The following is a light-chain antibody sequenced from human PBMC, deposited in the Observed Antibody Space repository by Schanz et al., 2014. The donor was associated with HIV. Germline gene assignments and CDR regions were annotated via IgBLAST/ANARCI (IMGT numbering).Light chain of an antibody. Sequence: QSVLTQPPSVSAAPGQKVTISCSGSSSSIGSNFVSWYQQLPGTAPKLLIYRNNQRPSGVPDRFSGSKSGTSASLAITGLQAEDEADYYCQSYDKSLSGPYVFGGGTKLTVL. CDR2: RNN. CDR1: SSSIGSNF. J-gene: IGLJ1*01. V-gene: IGLV1-40*01. CDR3: QSYDKSLSGPYV.